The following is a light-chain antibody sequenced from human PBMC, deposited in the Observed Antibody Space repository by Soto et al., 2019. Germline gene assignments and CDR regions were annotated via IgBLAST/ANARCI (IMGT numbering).Light chain of an antibody. Sequence: DIQMTQSPSTLSASVGDRVTITCRARQSISSWLAWYQQKPGKAPKLLIYAASSLESGVPSRFSGSGSGTEFTLTISNLQPDDFATYYCQQYNSYTFGQGTKLEIK. CDR1: QSISSW. CDR3: QQYNSYT. J-gene: IGKJ2*01. CDR2: AAS. V-gene: IGKV1-5*01.